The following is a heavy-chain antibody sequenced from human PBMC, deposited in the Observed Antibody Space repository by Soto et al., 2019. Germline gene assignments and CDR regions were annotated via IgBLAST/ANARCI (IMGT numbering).Heavy chain of an antibody. D-gene: IGHD3-3*01. CDR1: GYTFTSYG. CDR2: ISAYNGNT. J-gene: IGHJ4*02. V-gene: IGHV1-18*01. CDR3: ARDSSLDDFWSGYYPYDY. Sequence: GASVKVSCKASGYTFTSYGISWVRQAPGQGLEWMGWISAYNGNTNYAQKLQGRVTMTTDTSTSTAYMELRSLRSDDTAVYYCARDSSLDDFWSGYYPYDYWGQGTLVTVSS.